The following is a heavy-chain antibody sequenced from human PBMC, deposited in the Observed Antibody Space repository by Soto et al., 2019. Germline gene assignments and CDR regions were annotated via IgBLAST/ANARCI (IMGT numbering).Heavy chain of an antibody. D-gene: IGHD2-2*01. CDR3: ARDTCSSTSCSSGYYYYYGMDV. V-gene: IGHV1-69*13. CDR1: GGTFISYA. Sequence: XPVKVSCQASGGTFISYAVIWVRQAPGQGLEWMGGIIPIFGTANYAQKFQCRVTITADESTSTAYMELSSLRSEDTAVYYCARDTCSSTSCSSGYYYYYGMDVWGQGTTVTVSS. J-gene: IGHJ6*02. CDR2: IIPIFGTA.